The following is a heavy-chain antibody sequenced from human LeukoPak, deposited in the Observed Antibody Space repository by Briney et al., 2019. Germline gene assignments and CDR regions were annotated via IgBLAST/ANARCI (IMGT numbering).Heavy chain of an antibody. J-gene: IGHJ4*02. D-gene: IGHD6-6*01. CDR1: GGSISSYY. V-gene: IGHV4-4*09. CDR2: IYTSGST. CDR3: ARVSSSSLDY. Sequence: SETLSLTCTVYGGSISSYYWSWIRQPPGKGLEWIGYIYTSGSTNYNPSLKSRVTISVDTSKNQFSLKLSSVTAADTAVYYCARVSSSSLDYWGQGTLVTVSS.